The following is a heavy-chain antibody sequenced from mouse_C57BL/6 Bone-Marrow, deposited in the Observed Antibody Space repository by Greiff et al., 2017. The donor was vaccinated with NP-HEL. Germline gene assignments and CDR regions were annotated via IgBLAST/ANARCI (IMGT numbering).Heavy chain of an antibody. J-gene: IGHJ2*01. CDR1: GFTFSSYG. CDR2: ISSGGSYT. CDR3: ARHAHLYYFDY. Sequence: EVQVVESGGDLVKPGGSLKLSCAASGFTFSSYGMSWVRQTPDKRLEWVATISSGGSYTYYLDSVKGRFTISRDNAKNTLYLQMSSLKSEDTAMYYCARHAHLYYFDYWGQGTTLTVSS. V-gene: IGHV5-6*01. D-gene: IGHD1-3*01.